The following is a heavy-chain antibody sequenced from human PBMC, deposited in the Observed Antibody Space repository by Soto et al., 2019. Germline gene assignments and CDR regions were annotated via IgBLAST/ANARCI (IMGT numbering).Heavy chain of an antibody. CDR3: AKDYSSSWQVFDY. CDR1: GFTFSSYA. J-gene: IGHJ4*02. CDR2: ISGSGGTT. Sequence: GGSLRLSCAASGFTFSSYAMSWVRQVPGKGLEWVSAISGSGGTTYYADSVKGRFTISRDNSKNTLYLQMNSLRAEDTAVYYCAKDYSSSWQVFDYWGQGTLVTVSS. V-gene: IGHV3-23*01. D-gene: IGHD6-13*01.